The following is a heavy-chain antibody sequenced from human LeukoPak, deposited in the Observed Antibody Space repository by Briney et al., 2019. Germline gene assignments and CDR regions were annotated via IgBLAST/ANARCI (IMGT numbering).Heavy chain of an antibody. D-gene: IGHD3-3*01. CDR2: ISAYNGNT. CDR3: ARDTGNDFWSGYALGYCYYGTDV. V-gene: IGHV1-18*01. CDR1: GYTFTSYG. J-gene: IGHJ6*02. Sequence: ASVKVSCKASGYTFTSYGISWVRQAPGQGLEWMGWISAYNGNTNYAQKLQGRVTMTTDTSTSTAYMELRSLRSDDTAVYYCARDTGNDFWSGYALGYCYYGTDVWGQGTTVTVSS.